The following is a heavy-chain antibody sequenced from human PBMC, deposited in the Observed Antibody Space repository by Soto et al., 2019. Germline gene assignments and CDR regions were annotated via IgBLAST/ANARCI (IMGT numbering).Heavy chain of an antibody. J-gene: IGHJ4*02. CDR1: GFTFSSYW. V-gene: IGHV3-7*01. D-gene: IGHD3-22*01. Sequence: GGSLRLSCAASGFTFSSYWMSWVRQAPGKGLEWVANIKQDGSEKYYVDSVKGRFTISRDNAKNSLYLQMNSLRAEDTAVYYCARESDYYDSSGYFLFDYWVQGT. CDR3: ARESDYYDSSGYFLFDY. CDR2: IKQDGSEK.